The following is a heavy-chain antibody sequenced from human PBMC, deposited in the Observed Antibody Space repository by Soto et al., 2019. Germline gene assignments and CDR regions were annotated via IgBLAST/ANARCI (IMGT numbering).Heavy chain of an antibody. CDR2: SRNKANSYTT. CDR3: IRPMTGTTRGFDY. D-gene: IGHD1-1*01. J-gene: IGHJ4*02. CDR1: GFTFSDHY. V-gene: IGHV3-72*01. Sequence: EVQLVESGGGLVQPGGSLRLSCAVSGFTFSDHYMDWVRQAPGKGLEWVGRSRNKANSYTTEYAASVKGIFTISRDDSENSLYLQMDSLKTEDTAVYFCIRPMTGTTRGFDYWGQGTLVTVSS.